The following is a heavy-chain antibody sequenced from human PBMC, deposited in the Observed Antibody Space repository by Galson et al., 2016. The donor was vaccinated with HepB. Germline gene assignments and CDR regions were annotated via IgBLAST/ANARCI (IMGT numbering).Heavy chain of an antibody. D-gene: IGHD2-8*02. Sequence: SVKVSCKASGYTFTDYYMHWVRLAPGQGLEWMGRINPHSGGTNSAQKFQGRVTMTRDTAISTAYMELSSLSSDDTAVYYCARDLVEMDVWGQGTTVAVSS. CDR2: INPHSGGT. CDR1: GYTFTDYY. V-gene: IGHV1-2*06. J-gene: IGHJ6*02. CDR3: ARDLVEMDV.